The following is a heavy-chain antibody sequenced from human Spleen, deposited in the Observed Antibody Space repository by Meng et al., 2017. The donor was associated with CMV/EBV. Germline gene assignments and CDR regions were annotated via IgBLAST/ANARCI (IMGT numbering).Heavy chain of an antibody. J-gene: IGHJ6*02. D-gene: IGHD1-1*01. Sequence: GSLRLSCAVYGGSFSGYYWSWIRQPPGKGLEWIGEINHSGSTNYNPSLKSRVTISVDTSKNQFSLKLSSVTAADTAVYYCVRDRWKGYYGMDVWGQGTTVTVSS. CDR3: VRDRWKGYYGMDV. V-gene: IGHV4-34*01. CDR2: INHSGST. CDR1: GGSFSGYY.